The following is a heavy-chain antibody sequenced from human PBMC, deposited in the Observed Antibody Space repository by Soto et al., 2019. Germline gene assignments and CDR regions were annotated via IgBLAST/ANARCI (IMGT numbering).Heavy chain of an antibody. J-gene: IGHJ4*02. V-gene: IGHV1-2*02. Sequence: ASVKVSCKASGYTFTGYYMHWVRQAPGQGLEWMGWINPNSGGTNYAQKFQGRVTMTRDTSTSTVYMELSSLRSEDTAVYYCARGLSPGGGAFDYWGQGTLVTVS. CDR2: INPNSGGT. D-gene: IGHD3-16*01. CDR3: ARGLSPGGGAFDY. CDR1: GYTFTGYY.